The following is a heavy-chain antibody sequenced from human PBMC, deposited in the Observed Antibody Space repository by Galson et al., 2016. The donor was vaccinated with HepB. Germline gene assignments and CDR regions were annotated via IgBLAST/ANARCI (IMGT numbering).Heavy chain of an antibody. J-gene: IGHJ4*02. Sequence: SLRLSCAASDSISDDHGVHWVRQAPGKGLEWVSGIIWRNDDRGYADSVKGRFTISRDNSKHSLYLQMNSLRAEDTAVYYCARRSCSISACYSASYLCFDSWGQGTLVTVSS. CDR3: ARRSCSISACYSASYLCFDS. CDR2: IIWRNDDR. V-gene: IGHV3-9*02. D-gene: IGHD2-15*01. CDR1: DSISDDHG.